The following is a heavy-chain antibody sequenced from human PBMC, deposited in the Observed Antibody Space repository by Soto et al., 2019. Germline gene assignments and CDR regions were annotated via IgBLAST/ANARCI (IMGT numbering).Heavy chain of an antibody. CDR1: GGTFSSYA. CDR2: IIPIFGTA. V-gene: IGHV1-69*13. Sequence: GASVKVSCKASGGTFSSYAISWVRQAPGQGLEWMGGIIPIFGTANYAQKFQGRVTITADESTSTAYVELSSLRSEDTAVYYCARATRLSIVVVPAAIPETRMDVWGQGTTVTVSS. D-gene: IGHD2-2*02. CDR3: ARATRLSIVVVPAAIPETRMDV. J-gene: IGHJ6*02.